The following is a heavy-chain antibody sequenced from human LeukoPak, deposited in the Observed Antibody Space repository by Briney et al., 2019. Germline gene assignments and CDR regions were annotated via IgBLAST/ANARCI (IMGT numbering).Heavy chain of an antibody. Sequence: GGSLRLSCAASGFTFSSYSMSWVRQAPGKGLEWVSSLSGSGGSTYYADSVKGRFTISRDNSKNTLYLQMNSLRVEDTGVYYCAKDPHTGYSFAYWGQGTLVTVSS. J-gene: IGHJ4*02. D-gene: IGHD5-18*01. CDR3: AKDPHTGYSFAY. CDR2: LSGSGGST. CDR1: GFTFSSYS. V-gene: IGHV3-23*01.